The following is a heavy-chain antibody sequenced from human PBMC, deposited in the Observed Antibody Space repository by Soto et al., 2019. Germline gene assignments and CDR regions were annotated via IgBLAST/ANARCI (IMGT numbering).Heavy chain of an antibody. CDR2: IKSKTDGGTT. CDR3: TTAAKLGYCSSTSCYGSEEGGNYYFDY. J-gene: IGHJ4*02. V-gene: IGHV3-15*07. CDR1: GFTFSNAW. Sequence: EVQLVESGGGLVKPGGSLRLSCAASGFTFSNAWMNWVRQAPGKGLEWVGRIKSKTDGGTTDYAAPVKGRFTISRDDSKNTLYLQMNSLKTEDTAVYYCTTAAKLGYCSSTSCYGSEEGGNYYFDYWGQGTLVTVSS. D-gene: IGHD2-2*01.